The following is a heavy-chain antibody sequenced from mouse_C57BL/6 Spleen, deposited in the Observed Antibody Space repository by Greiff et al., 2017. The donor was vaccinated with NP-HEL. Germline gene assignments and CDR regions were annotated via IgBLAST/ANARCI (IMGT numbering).Heavy chain of an antibody. J-gene: IGHJ2*01. D-gene: IGHD2-4*01. CDR3: ARRRIYYDYLYYFDY. V-gene: IGHV1-54*01. CDR2: INPGSGGT. CDR1: GYAFTNYL. Sequence: QVQLKESGAELVRPGTSVKVSCKASGYAFTNYLIEWVKQRPGQGLEWIGVINPGSGGTNYNEKFKGKATLTADKSSSTAYMQLSSLTSEDSAVYFCARRRIYYDYLYYFDYWGQGTTLTVSS.